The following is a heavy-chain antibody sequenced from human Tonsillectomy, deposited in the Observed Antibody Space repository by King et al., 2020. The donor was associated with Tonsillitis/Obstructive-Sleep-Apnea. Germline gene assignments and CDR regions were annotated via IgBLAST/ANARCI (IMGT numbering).Heavy chain of an antibody. J-gene: IGHJ2*01. CDR3: AGDSGISDTNCWYFDL. V-gene: IGHV3-7*04. Sequence: VQLVESGGGLVQPGGSLRLSCAASGFTFSRSWMSWVRQAPGKGLEWLADIKQDGRDKYYVDSVKGRFTISRDNAKKSLYLQINSQRAEDTAVYYCAGDSGISDTNCWYFDLWGRGTPVTVSS. CDR1: GFTFSRSW. CDR2: IKQDGRDK. D-gene: IGHD1-14*01.